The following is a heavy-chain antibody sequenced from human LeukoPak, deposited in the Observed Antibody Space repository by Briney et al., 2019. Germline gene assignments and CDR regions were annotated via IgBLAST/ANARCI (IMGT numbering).Heavy chain of an antibody. CDR3: ARGDYGSRGDYYYYYMDV. J-gene: IGHJ6*03. Sequence: SETLSLTCTVSGGSISSYYWSWIRQPPGKGLEWIGYIYYSGSTNYNPSLKSRVTISVDTSKNQFSLKLSSVTAADTAVYYCARGDYGSRGDYYYYYMDVWGKGTTVTVSS. CDR2: IYYSGST. D-gene: IGHD3-10*01. CDR1: GGSISSYY. V-gene: IGHV4-59*01.